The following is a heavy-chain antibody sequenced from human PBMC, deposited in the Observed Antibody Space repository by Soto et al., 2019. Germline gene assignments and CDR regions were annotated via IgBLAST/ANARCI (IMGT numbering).Heavy chain of an antibody. J-gene: IGHJ3*01. Sequence: EVQLVESGGGLVQPGESLRLSCAASGFTFDYYWMHWVRQAPGKGLVWVSRVHSGGTTRTYADSVKGRFTISRDNARNTVSRQMSSVRAEDTAIYYGARGDRGGFDLWGHGTMVTVSS. CDR3: ARGDRGGFDL. CDR2: VHSGGTTR. V-gene: IGHV3-74*01. D-gene: IGHD3-10*01. CDR1: GFTFDYYW.